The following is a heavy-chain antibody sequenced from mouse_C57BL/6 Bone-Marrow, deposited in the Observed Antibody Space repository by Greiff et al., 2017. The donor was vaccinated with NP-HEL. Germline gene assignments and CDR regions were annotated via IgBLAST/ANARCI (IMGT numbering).Heavy chain of an antibody. D-gene: IGHD1-1*01. J-gene: IGHJ3*01. CDR1: GYTFTSYW. V-gene: IGHV1-5*01. Sequence: EVQLQESGTVLARPGASVKMSCKTSGYTFTSYWMHWVKQRPGQGLEWIGAIYPGNSDTSYNQKFKGKAKLTAVTSASTAYMELSSLTNEDSAVYYGTRFYYYGSSYLAWFAYWGQGTLVTVSA. CDR2: IYPGNSDT. CDR3: TRFYYYGSSYLAWFAY.